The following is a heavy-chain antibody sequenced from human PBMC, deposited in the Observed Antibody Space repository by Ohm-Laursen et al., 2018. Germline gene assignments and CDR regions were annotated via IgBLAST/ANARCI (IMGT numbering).Heavy chain of an antibody. J-gene: IGHJ4*02. V-gene: IGHV3-23*01. D-gene: IGHD6-19*01. CDR3: AKGGYSSHFDY. CDR1: GFTFSSYA. Sequence: SLRLSCTASGFTFSSYAMTWVRQAPGKGLEWVSSISGTGVSTHYADSVKGRFTISRDNSKNTLYLQMSSLRDEDTAVYYCAKGGYSSHFDYWGQGTLVTVSS. CDR2: ISGTGVST.